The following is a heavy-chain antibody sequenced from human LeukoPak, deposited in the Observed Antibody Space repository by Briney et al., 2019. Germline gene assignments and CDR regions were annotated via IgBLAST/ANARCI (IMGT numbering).Heavy chain of an antibody. J-gene: IGHJ4*02. CDR3: ASFEYSSSY. Sequence: SETLSLTCTVSGGSISSGSYYWSWIRQPAGKGLEWIGRIYTSGSTNYNPSLKSRVTISVDTSKNQFSLKLSSVTAADTAVYYCASFEYSSSYWGQGTLVTVSS. CDR1: GGSISSGSYY. D-gene: IGHD6-6*01. CDR2: IYTSGST. V-gene: IGHV4-61*02.